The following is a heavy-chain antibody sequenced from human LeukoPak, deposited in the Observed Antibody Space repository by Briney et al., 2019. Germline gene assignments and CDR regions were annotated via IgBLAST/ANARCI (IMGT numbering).Heavy chain of an antibody. V-gene: IGHV4-39*01. CDR3: ARHPFVVVPAATGFDP. Sequence: SETLSLTCAVSGGSLITANFFWGWIRQPPGKGLEWIGSVYYSGKTYYNPSLKSRVTISVDTSKNQFSLKLSSVTAADTAVYYCARHPFVVVPAATGFDPWGQGTLATVSS. D-gene: IGHD2-2*01. J-gene: IGHJ5*02. CDR2: VYYSGKT. CDR1: GGSLITANFF.